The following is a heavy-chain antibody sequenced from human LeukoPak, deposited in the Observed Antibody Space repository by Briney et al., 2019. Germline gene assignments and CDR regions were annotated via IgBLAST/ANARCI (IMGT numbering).Heavy chain of an antibody. J-gene: IGHJ5*02. CDR2: IKQDGSEK. CDR3: ARDKLLEYGNWFDP. Sequence: GGSLRLSCAASGFTFSSYWMSWVRQAPGKGLEWVANIKQDGSEKYYVDSVKGRFTISRDNSKNTLYLQMNSLRAEDTAVYYCARDKLLEYGNWFDPWGQGTLVNVSS. CDR1: GFTFSSYW. D-gene: IGHD4/OR15-4a*01. V-gene: IGHV3-7*01.